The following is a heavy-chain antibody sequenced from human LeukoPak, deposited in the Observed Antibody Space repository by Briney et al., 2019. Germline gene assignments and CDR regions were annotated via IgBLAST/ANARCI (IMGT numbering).Heavy chain of an antibody. CDR2: IIPIFGTA. CDR1: GGTFSSYV. V-gene: IGHV1-69*05. CDR3: ARASCSSTSCKGEGYYYYMDV. J-gene: IGHJ6*03. Sequence: SVKVSCKASGGTFSSYVISWMRQAPGQGLEWMGGIIPIFGTANYAQKFQGRVTITTDESTSTAYMELSSLRSEDTAVYYCARASCSSTSCKGEGYYYYMDVWGKGTTVTVSS. D-gene: IGHD2-2*01.